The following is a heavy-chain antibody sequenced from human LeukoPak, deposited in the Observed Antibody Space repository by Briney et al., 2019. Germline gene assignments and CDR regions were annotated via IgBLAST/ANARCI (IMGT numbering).Heavy chain of an antibody. D-gene: IGHD5-18*01. J-gene: IGHJ4*02. CDR3: AREGHVDSSMFFDY. CDR1: GGSISSYY. V-gene: IGHV4-34*01. Sequence: SETLSLTCTVSGGSISSYYWSWIRQPPGKGLEWIGEINHSGSTNYNPSLKSRITISVDTSKNQFSLKLNSVTAADTAVYYCAREGHVDSSMFFDYWGQGTLVTVSS. CDR2: INHSGST.